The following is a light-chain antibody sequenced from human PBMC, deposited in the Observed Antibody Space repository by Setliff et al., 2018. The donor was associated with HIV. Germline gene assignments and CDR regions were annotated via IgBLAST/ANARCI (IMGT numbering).Light chain of an antibody. Sequence: QSVLTQPPSASGTPGQRVTISCSGSSSNIGSNIVNWYQHLPGTAPKLLIYRNNQRPSGVPDRFSGSKSGTSASLAISGLQSEDEADYYCATWDDSLNGNVFGSGTK. CDR1: SSNIGSNI. V-gene: IGLV1-44*01. CDR2: RNN. CDR3: ATWDDSLNGNV. J-gene: IGLJ1*01.